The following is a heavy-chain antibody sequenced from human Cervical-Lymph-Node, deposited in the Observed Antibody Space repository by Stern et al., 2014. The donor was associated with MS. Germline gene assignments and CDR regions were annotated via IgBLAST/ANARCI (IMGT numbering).Heavy chain of an antibody. CDR1: GFSLSTHGMC. Sequence: QVTLKESGPALVKPTQTLTLTCTFSGFSLSTHGMCVSWICQPPGKALEWLALIDWDDDAYYNTSLKTRLTISKDTSENQVVLTMANMDPVDTATYYCARIQVVGSVWFYFDYWGQGNLVTVSS. V-gene: IGHV2-70*01. J-gene: IGHJ4*02. CDR2: IDWDDDA. D-gene: IGHD2-15*01. CDR3: ARIQVVGSVWFYFDY.